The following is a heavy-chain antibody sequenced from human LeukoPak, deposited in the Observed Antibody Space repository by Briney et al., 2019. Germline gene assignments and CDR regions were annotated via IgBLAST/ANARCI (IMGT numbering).Heavy chain of an antibody. D-gene: IGHD2-2*02. V-gene: IGHV4-59*08. Sequence: SETLSLTCTVSGGSISGYYWTWLRQPPGKGLQWIGYIYYSGSTEYNPSLKRRVTISIDPSNKQFSLNLSSVTAADTAVYYCARRCSGPTCYTDAYDIWGQGTMVTVSS. CDR2: IYYSGST. CDR1: GGSISGYY. J-gene: IGHJ3*02. CDR3: ARRCSGPTCYTDAYDI.